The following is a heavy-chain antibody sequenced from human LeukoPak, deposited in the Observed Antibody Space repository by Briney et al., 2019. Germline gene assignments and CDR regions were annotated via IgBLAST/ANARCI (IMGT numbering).Heavy chain of an antibody. D-gene: IGHD3-10*01. CDR3: ARDLAALGLLWFGELVNSDGYFDY. CDR1: GFTFSSDW. Sequence: PGGSLRLSWAASGFTFSSDWMSWGRQAPGKGLEWVANIKQDGSEQYYVDSVKGRFTISRHNAKNSLYLQMNSLRAEDTAVYYCARDLAALGLLWFGELVNSDGYFDYWGQGTLVTVSS. V-gene: IGHV3-7*01. CDR2: IKQDGSEQ. J-gene: IGHJ4*02.